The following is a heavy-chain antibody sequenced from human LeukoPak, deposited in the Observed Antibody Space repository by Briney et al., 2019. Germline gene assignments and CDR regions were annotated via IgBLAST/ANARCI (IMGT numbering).Heavy chain of an antibody. D-gene: IGHD6-13*01. CDR2: ISGSGGST. CDR1: GFTFSSYA. V-gene: IGHV3-23*01. CDR3: AKDIAAAAAYGMDV. J-gene: IGHJ6*02. Sequence: GGSLRLSCAASGFTFSSYAMSWVRQAPGKGLEWVSAISGSGGSTYYADSVKGRFTISRDDSKNTLYLQMNSLRAEDTAVYYCAKDIAAAAAYGMDVWGQGTTVTVSS.